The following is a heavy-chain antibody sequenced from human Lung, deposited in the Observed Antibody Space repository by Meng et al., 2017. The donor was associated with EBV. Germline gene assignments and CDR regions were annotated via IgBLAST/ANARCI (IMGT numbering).Heavy chain of an antibody. CDR1: GRSFSSSY. V-gene: IGHV4-34*01. D-gene: IGHD2-2*01. CDR3: ARGGTSSAPFDY. J-gene: IGHJ4*02. Sequence: QVQLQQWGAGLFKPSETLSLPCGVSGRSFSSSYWSWIRQPPGKGLEWIGQINYSGITNYNPSLKSRVTISVDTSKNQFSLSLNSVTAADTAVYYCARGGTSSAPFDYWGQETLVTVSS. CDR2: INYSGIT.